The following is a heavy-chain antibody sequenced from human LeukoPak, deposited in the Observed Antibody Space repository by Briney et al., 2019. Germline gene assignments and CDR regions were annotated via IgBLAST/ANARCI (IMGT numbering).Heavy chain of an antibody. CDR1: GYTFTVYY. Sequence: ASVKVSFKASGYTFTVYYMHWVRQAPGQGLEWMGWINPNSGGTNYAQKFQGRVTMTRGTSISTAYMELSRLRSDDTAVYYCARVNRQVIIFDYWGQGTLVTVSS. CDR2: INPNSGGT. CDR3: ARVNRQVIIFDY. D-gene: IGHD3-3*01. V-gene: IGHV1-2*02. J-gene: IGHJ4*02.